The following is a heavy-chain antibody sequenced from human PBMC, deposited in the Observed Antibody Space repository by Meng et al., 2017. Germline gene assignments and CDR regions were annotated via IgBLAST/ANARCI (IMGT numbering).Heavy chain of an antibody. D-gene: IGHD1-1*01. CDR1: GFTFNNYW. V-gene: IGHV3-74*01. J-gene: IGHJ4*02. Sequence: EVQLVESGGGLVQPRGSLRLSCAASGFTFNNYWMHWGRQVPGKGLVWVSRISGDGSITNYADSVKGRFTISRDNAKNTLYLQMNSLRPEDTAVYYCLDEAPRSDYWGQGSLVTVSS. CDR2: ISGDGSIT. CDR3: LDEAPRSDY.